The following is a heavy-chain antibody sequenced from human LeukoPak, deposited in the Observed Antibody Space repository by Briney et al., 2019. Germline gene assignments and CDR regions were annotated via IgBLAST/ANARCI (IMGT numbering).Heavy chain of an antibody. D-gene: IGHD3-10*01. CDR3: AKSGWFGELYYFDY. V-gene: IGHV3-23*01. CDR1: GFTFSSYA. J-gene: IGHJ4*02. CDR2: ISGSGGST. Sequence: GGSLRLSCAASGFTFSSYAMSWVHQAPGKGLEWVSAISGSGGSTYYADSVKGRFTISRDNSKNTLYLQMNSLRAEDTAVYYCAKSGWFGELYYFDYWGQGTLVTVSS.